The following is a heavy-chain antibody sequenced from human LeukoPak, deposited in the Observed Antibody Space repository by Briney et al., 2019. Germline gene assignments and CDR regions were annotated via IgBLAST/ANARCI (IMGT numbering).Heavy chain of an antibody. D-gene: IGHD3-3*01. J-gene: IGHJ4*02. Sequence: GGSLRLSCAASGFTFSNAWMSWVRQAPGKGLEWVGRIKSKTDGGTTDYAAPVKGRFTISRDDPKNTLYLQMNSLKTEDTAVYYCTTDLTIFGVVKMVDYWGQGTLVTVSS. CDR1: GFTFSNAW. CDR2: IKSKTDGGTT. V-gene: IGHV3-15*01. CDR3: TTDLTIFGVVKMVDY.